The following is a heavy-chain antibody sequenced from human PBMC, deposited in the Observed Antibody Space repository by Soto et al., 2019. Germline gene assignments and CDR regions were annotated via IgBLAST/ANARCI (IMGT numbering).Heavy chain of an antibody. D-gene: IGHD3-10*01. CDR3: AREQYSMVRGVIPY. CDR2: FSGPGGGP. J-gene: IGHJ4*02. Sequence: GGSLRLSCAASGFTFSTYATSWVRQAPGKGLEWVSSFSGPGGGPYYADSVKGRFTISRDDSENTLYLQMNSLRAEDTAVYYCAREQYSMVRGVIPYWGQGTLVTVSS. V-gene: IGHV3-23*01. CDR1: GFTFSTYA.